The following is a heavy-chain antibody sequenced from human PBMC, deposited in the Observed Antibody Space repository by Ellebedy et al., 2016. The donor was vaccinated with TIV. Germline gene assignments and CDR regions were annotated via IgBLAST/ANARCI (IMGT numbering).Heavy chain of an antibody. Sequence: SETLSLXXAVYGGSFSGYYWSWIRQLPGKGLEWIGEINHSGSTNYNPSLKSRVTISVDTSKNQFSLKLSSVTAADTAVYYCARAVAVMGHTFFDYWGQGTLVTVSS. CDR2: INHSGST. CDR1: GGSFSGYY. D-gene: IGHD2-21*01. V-gene: IGHV4-34*01. CDR3: ARAVAVMGHTFFDY. J-gene: IGHJ4*02.